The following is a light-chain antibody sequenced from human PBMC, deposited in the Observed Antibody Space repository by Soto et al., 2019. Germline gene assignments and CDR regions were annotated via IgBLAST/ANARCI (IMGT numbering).Light chain of an antibody. J-gene: IGLJ3*02. V-gene: IGLV1-40*01. CDR3: QFYDCSLSGSWV. CDR1: SSTIGAGYD. Sequence: QAVVAQPPSVSGAPGQRVTISCTGSSSTIGAGYDVHWYQHLPGRAPKLLIYSNINRPSGVPDRFSGSKSGTSASLAITGLQTEDEAVYYCQFYDCSLSGSWVFGGGTKVTVL. CDR2: SNI.